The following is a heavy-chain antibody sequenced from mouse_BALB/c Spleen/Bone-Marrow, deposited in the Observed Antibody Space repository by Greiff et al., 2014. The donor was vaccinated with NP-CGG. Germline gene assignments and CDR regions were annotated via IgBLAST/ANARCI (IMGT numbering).Heavy chain of an antibody. V-gene: IGHV14-3*02. Sequence: VQLQQSGAELVKPGASVKLSCTASGFNIKDTYMHWVKQRPEQGLEWIGRIDPANGNTKYDPKFQGKATITADTSSNTAYLQLSSLTSEDTAVNYCAFYYYGSSLFAYWGQRTLVTVSA. D-gene: IGHD1-1*01. CDR1: GFNIKDTY. CDR3: AFYYYGSSLFAY. CDR2: IDPANGNT. J-gene: IGHJ3*01.